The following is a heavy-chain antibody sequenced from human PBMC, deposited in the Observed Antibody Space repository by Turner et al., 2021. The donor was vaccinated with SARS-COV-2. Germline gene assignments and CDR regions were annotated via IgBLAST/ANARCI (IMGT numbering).Heavy chain of an antibody. V-gene: IGHV4-34*01. D-gene: IGHD6-13*01. CDR1: GGSFSGYY. CDR2: INHSGST. CDR3: ARGRAAAAGHFDY. J-gene: IGHJ4*02. Sequence: QVQLQQWGAGLLKPSETLSLTCAVYGGSFSGYYWSWIRQPPGKGLEWIGEINHSGSTNYIPSLKSRVTISVDTSKNQFSLKLSSVTAADTAVYYCARGRAAAAGHFDYWGQGTLVTVSS.